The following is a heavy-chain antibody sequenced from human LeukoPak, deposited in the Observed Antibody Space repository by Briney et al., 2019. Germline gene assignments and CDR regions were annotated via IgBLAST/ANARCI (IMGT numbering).Heavy chain of an antibody. J-gene: IGHJ4*02. D-gene: IGHD1-26*01. CDR2: INPNTGGT. CDR1: GYTFIGYY. Sequence: ASVKVSCKASGYTFIGYYLHWVRQAPGQGLERMGWINPNTGGTSYAQKFQGRVTMTRDTSISTAYMELSRVRSDDTAMYYCARGDIMGVTDYRYFDFWGQGTLVTVSS. CDR3: ARGDIMGVTDYRYFDF. V-gene: IGHV1-2*02.